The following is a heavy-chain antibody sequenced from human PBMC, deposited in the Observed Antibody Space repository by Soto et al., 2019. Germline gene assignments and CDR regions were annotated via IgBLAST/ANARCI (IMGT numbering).Heavy chain of an antibody. J-gene: IGHJ4*02. Sequence: GGSLRLSCAASGFTFSSYGMHWVRQAPGKGLEWVAVISYDGSNKYYADSVKGRFTISRDNSKNTLYLQMNSLRAEDTAVYYCAKLYGDYAWGQGTL. CDR3: AKLYGDYA. V-gene: IGHV3-30*18. D-gene: IGHD4-17*01. CDR2: ISYDGSNK. CDR1: GFTFSSYG.